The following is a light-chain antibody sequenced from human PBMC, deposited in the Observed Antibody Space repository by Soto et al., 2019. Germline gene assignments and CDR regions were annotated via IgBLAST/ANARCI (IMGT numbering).Light chain of an antibody. J-gene: IGKJ3*01. CDR3: QQYKNWPT. CDR1: QSVSSH. CDR2: DAS. Sequence: EIVMTQSPATLSVSPGERATLSCRASQSVSSHLVWYQQKPGQAPRLLIYDASTRATGIPARFSGSGSGTEFTLTISSLQSEDCEVYYCQQYKNWPTFGPGTKVDIK. V-gene: IGKV3-15*01.